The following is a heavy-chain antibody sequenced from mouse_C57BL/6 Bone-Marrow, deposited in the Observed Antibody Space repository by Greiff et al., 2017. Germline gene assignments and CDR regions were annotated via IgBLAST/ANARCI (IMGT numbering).Heavy chain of an antibody. CDR3: AKRNGYAMDY. V-gene: IGHV2-5*01. CDR1: GFSLTSYG. J-gene: IGHJ4*01. Sequence: QVQLQQSGPGLVQPSQSLSITCTVSGFSLTSYGVHWVRQSPGKGLEWLGVIWRGGSTDYNAAFMSRMSITKDNTKSQVFFIMNSLQADDTAIYYCAKRNGYAMDYWGQGTSVTVSS. CDR2: IWRGGST.